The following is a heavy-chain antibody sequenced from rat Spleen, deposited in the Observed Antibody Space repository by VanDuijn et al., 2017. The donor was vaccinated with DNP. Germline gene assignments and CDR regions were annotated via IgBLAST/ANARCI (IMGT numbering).Heavy chain of an antibody. V-gene: IGHV5S13*01. CDR1: GFTFSNYG. J-gene: IGHJ2*01. Sequence: EVQLVESGGGLVQPGRSLKLSCAASGFTFSNYGMAWVRQAPTKGLEWVASITNSGGSTYYRDSVKGRFTISRDNAKSTLYLQMDSLRSEDTATYYCARWYNSGFCFDYWGQGVMVTVSS. CDR2: ITNSGGST. D-gene: IGHD4-3*01. CDR3: ARWYNSGFCFDY.